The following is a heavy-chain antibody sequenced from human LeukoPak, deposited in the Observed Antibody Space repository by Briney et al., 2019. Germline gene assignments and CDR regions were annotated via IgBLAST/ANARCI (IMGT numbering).Heavy chain of an antibody. D-gene: IGHD6-25*01. CDR1: GFTFSSYA. J-gene: IGHJ5*02. CDR2: ISGSGGST. CDR3: AKDYSSGWHRSNWFDP. Sequence: GGSLRLSCAASGFTFSSYAMSWVRQAPGKGLEWVSAISGSGGSTYYADSVKGRFTISRDNSKNTLYLQMNSLRAEDTAVYYCAKDYSSGWHRSNWFDPWGQGTLVTVSS. V-gene: IGHV3-23*01.